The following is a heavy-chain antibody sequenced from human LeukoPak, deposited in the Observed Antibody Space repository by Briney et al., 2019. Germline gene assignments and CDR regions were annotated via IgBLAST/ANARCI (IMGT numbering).Heavy chain of an antibody. CDR2: INHSGST. D-gene: IGHD6-13*01. V-gene: IGHV4-34*01. Sequence: PGGSLRLSCGASGFTFSTYAMSWVRQPPGKGLEWIGEINHSGSTNYNPSLKSRVTISVDTSKNQFSLKLSSVTAADTAVYYCARAGIAAALNFDYWGQGTLVTVSS. J-gene: IGHJ4*02. CDR3: ARAGIAAALNFDY. CDR1: GFTFSTYA.